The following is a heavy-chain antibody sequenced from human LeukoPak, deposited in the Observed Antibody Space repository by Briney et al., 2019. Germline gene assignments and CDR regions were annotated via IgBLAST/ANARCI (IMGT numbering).Heavy chain of an antibody. CDR3: ARSGDIVATIPADY. Sequence: SGGSLRLSCSASGFIFNTFGMNWVRQAPGKGLEWVSSITSTTTYTYYADSVKGRFTISRDNAKNSLYLQMNSLRAEDTAVYYCARSGDIVATIPADYWGQGTLVTVSS. D-gene: IGHD5-12*01. CDR2: ITSTTTYT. J-gene: IGHJ4*02. V-gene: IGHV3-21*01. CDR1: GFIFNTFG.